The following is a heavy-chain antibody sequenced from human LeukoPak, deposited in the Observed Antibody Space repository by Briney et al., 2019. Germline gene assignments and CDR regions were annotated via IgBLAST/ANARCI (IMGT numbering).Heavy chain of an antibody. D-gene: IGHD3-3*01. CDR1: GGGSIGRLY. CDR2: TYNSGST. J-gene: IGHJ3*02. V-gene: IGHV4-59*11. CDR3: ARDLAGSFEWPLGAFEI. Sequence: NPSETLSLTCTVSGGGSIGRLYWSWIRQSPGRGLEWIGHTYNSGSTNYNPSLRSRATISVDTSKNQFSLKLTSVTVADSAVYYCARDLAGSFEWPLGAFEIWGQGTTVTVSS.